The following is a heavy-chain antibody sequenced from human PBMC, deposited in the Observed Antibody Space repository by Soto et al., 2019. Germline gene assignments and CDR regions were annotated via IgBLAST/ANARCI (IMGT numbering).Heavy chain of an antibody. V-gene: IGHV3-23*01. Sequence: VQLLESGGGLVQPGGSLRLSCAASGFTFSSYAMSWVRQAPGKGLEWVSAISGSGGSTYYADSVKGRFTISRDNSKNTLYLQMNSLRAEDTAVYYCAKGYYYDSSGRNYYFDYWGQGTLVTVSS. CDR1: GFTFSSYA. CDR3: AKGYYYDSSGRNYYFDY. CDR2: ISGSGGST. J-gene: IGHJ4*02. D-gene: IGHD3-22*01.